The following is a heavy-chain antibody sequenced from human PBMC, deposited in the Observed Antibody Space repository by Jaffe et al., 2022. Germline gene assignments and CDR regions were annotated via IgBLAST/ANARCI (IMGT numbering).Heavy chain of an antibody. J-gene: IGHJ4*02. Sequence: EVQLVESGGVVVQPGGSLRLSCAASGFTFDDYAMHWVRQAPGKGLEWVSLISWDGGSTYYADSVKGRFTISRDNSKNSLYLQMNSLRAEDTALYYCAKNSWDGYNYNYFDYWGQGTLVTVSS. CDR1: GFTFDDYA. CDR3: AKNSWDGYNYNYFDY. CDR2: ISWDGGST. V-gene: IGHV3-43D*04. D-gene: IGHD5-12*01.